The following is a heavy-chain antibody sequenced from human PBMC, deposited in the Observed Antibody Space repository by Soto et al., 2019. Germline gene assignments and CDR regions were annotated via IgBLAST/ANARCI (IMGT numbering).Heavy chain of an antibody. V-gene: IGHV3-23*01. CDR2: MSGSAGST. Sequence: EVQLLESGGGLVQPGGSLRLSCAASRFTFSNYAMSWVRQAPGKGLEWVASMSGSAGSTYYADSVKGRFTISRDNSKSSLYLQMTNLRADATAVYYRTKGGLAITMFRGLTVMVVWCQVTTVSVSS. CDR3: TKGGLAITMFRGLTVMVV. D-gene: IGHD3-10*01. CDR1: RFTFSNYA. J-gene: IGHJ6*02.